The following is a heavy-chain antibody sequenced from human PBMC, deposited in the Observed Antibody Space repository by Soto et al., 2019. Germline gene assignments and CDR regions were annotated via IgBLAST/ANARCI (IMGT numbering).Heavy chain of an antibody. CDR1: GGSISSYD. Sequence: LVPLSLTCTVSGGSISSYDWSWIRQPPGKGLEWIGYIYYSGSTNYNPSLKSRVTISVDTSKNQFSLKLSSVTAADTAVYYCARTNLRHWYFDLWGRGTLVTVSS. D-gene: IGHD2-8*01. CDR3: ARTNLRHWYFDL. J-gene: IGHJ2*01. V-gene: IGHV4-59*01. CDR2: IYYSGST.